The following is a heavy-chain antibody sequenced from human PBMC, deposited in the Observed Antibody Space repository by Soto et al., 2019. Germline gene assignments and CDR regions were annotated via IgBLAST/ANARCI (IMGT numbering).Heavy chain of an antibody. CDR1: GGSVTGFY. CDR3: GRARSLGVAHLEN. J-gene: IGHJ4*01. Sequence: SETLSLTCTVSGGSVTGFYWSWIRQPPGKRLEWIGYIFHSGSSNYNPSLKSRVTISVDTPKSQVSPRLTSVTAPDTAVYSCGRARSLGVAHLENWGRGTLVTVSS. CDR2: IFHSGSS. D-gene: IGHD2-15*01. V-gene: IGHV4-59*02.